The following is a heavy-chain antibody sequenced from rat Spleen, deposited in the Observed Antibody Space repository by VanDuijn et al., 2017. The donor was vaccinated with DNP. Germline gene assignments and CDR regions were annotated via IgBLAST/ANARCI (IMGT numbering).Heavy chain of an antibody. J-gene: IGHJ1*01. CDR3: ARGNDGYYPNWYFDF. D-gene: IGHD1-12*03. Sequence: EVQLQESGPGLVKPSQSLSLTCSVTGYSITRNYWGWIRKLPGNKMEWIGHISYSGSTGYNPSLKSRISITRDTSKNQFFLQLNSITTEDTAVYYCARGNDGYYPNWYFDFWGPGTMVTGSS. CDR1: GYSITRNY. CDR2: ISYSGST. V-gene: IGHV3-1*01.